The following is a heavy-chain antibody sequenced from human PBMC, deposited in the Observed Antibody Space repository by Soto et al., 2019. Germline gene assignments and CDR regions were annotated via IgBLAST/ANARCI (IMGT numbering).Heavy chain of an antibody. CDR2: MNPNSGNT. D-gene: IGHD4-17*01. Sequence: ASVKVSCKASGYTFTSYDINWVRQATGQGLEWMGWMNPNSGNTGYAQKFQGRVTMTRNTSISTAYMELSSLRSEDTAVYYCAREYDCGDYGYYGMDVWGQGTTVTVSS. J-gene: IGHJ6*02. CDR3: AREYDCGDYGYYGMDV. V-gene: IGHV1-8*01. CDR1: GYTFTSYD.